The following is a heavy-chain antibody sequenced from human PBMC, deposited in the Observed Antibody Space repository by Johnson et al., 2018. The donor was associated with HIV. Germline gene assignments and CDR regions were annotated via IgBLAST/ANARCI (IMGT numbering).Heavy chain of an antibody. V-gene: IGHV3-30*03. CDR2: ISFDGSNK. D-gene: IGHD4-17*01. CDR3: ARGGLGDYVVAFDI. Sequence: QEQLVESGGGAVQPGRSLRLSCAASGFPFSSYGMHWVRQAPGKGLEWVAVISFDGSNKYYADSVKGRFTISRDNSKNTLYLQMNSLRAEDTAVYYCARGGLGDYVVAFDIWGQGTMVTVSS. CDR1: GFPFSSYG. J-gene: IGHJ3*02.